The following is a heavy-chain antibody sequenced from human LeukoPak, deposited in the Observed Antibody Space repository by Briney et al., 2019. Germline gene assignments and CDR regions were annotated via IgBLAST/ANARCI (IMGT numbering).Heavy chain of an antibody. CDR2: IYPGDSDT. Sequence: GESLKISCKGSGYSFTSYWIGWVRQKPRKSLQWMWIIYPGDSDTRYSPSFQGQVTISADKSISTAYLQWSSLKASDTAMYCCARQEPYGSGSDVWGQGTTVTVSS. J-gene: IGHJ6*02. CDR3: ARQEPYGSGSDV. D-gene: IGHD3-10*01. CDR1: GYSFTSYW. V-gene: IGHV5-51*01.